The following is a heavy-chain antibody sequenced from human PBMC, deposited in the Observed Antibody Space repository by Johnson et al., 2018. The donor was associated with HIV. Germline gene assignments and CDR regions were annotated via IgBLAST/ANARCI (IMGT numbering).Heavy chain of an antibody. CDR3: AKDYVDTASDDAFDI. D-gene: IGHD5-18*01. J-gene: IGHJ3*02. V-gene: IGHV3-30*02. Sequence: QVQLVESGGGLVQPGGSLRLSCAASGFTFSSYGMHWVRQAPGKGLEWVAVIWYDGSNKYYGDSVKGRFTISRDNSKNTLYLQMNSLRAEDTAVYYCAKDYVDTASDDAFDIWGQGTMVTVSS. CDR2: IWYDGSNK. CDR1: GFTFSSYG.